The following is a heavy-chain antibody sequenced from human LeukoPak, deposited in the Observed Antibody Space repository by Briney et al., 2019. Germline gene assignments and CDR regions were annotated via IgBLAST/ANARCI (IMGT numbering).Heavy chain of an antibody. V-gene: IGHV1-46*01. CDR3: AREKQWLVFRWFDP. CDR1: GYTSPNYY. D-gene: IGHD6-19*01. CDR2: INPSGGST. Sequence: ASVKVSCKASGYTSPNYYMHWVRQAPGQGLEWMGMINPSGGSTSYAQKFQGRVTMTRDMSTSTVYMELSSLRSEDTAVYYCAREKQWLVFRWFDPWGQGTLVTVSS. J-gene: IGHJ5*02.